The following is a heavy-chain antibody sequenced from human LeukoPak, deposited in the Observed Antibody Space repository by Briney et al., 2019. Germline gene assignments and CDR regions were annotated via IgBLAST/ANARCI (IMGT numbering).Heavy chain of an antibody. CDR1: GGSFSGYF. D-gene: IGHD4-17*01. V-gene: IGHV4-34*01. J-gene: IGHJ4*02. Sequence: SETPSLTRAASGGSFSGYFWSWIRPPPGKGLGWIGEINHSGSTNYNPSLKSRVTISVDTSKNQFSLKLSSVTAADTAVYYCARGRRWTVPYFDYWGQGTLVTVSS. CDR2: INHSGST. CDR3: ARGRRWTVPYFDY.